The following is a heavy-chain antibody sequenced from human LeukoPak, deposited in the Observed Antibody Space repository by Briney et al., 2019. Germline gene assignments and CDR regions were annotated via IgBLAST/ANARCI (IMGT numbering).Heavy chain of an antibody. Sequence: SDPLSLPCTVSGGSISRGSYYCRWIRQPAGKGLEWIGRIYTRGSTNYNPSLKIRITISVDTSKNQFSLKLSSVTAADTAVYYCARESYYDSYWGQGTLVTVSS. CDR3: ARESYYDSY. V-gene: IGHV4-61*02. D-gene: IGHD3-22*01. CDR1: GGSISRGSYY. CDR2: IYTRGST. J-gene: IGHJ4*02.